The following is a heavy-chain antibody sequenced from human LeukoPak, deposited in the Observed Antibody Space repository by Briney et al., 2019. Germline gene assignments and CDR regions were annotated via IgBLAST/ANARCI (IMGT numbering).Heavy chain of an antibody. CDR2: INPNSGGT. Sequence: GASVTVSFKASGYTFTGYYMHWVRQAPGQGLEWMGWINPNSGGTNYAQKFQGRVTMTRDTSISTAYMELSRLRSDDTAVYYCARASRRLLLNLFDYWGQGTLVTVSS. D-gene: IGHD3-22*01. CDR1: GYTFTGYY. J-gene: IGHJ4*02. V-gene: IGHV1-2*02. CDR3: ARASRRLLLNLFDY.